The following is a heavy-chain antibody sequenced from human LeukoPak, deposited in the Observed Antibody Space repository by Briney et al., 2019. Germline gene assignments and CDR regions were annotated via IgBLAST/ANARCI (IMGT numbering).Heavy chain of an antibody. CDR3: ARGSFNSSWIPNPYYFDY. V-gene: IGHV1-69*13. CDR1: GGTFSSYA. CDR2: IIPIFGTA. Sequence: ASVKVSCKASGGTFSSYAISWVRQAPGQGLEWMGGIIPIFGTANYAQKFQGRVTITADESTSTAYMELSSLRSEDTAVYYCARGSFNSSWIPNPYYFDYWGQGTLVTVSS. J-gene: IGHJ4*02. D-gene: IGHD6-13*01.